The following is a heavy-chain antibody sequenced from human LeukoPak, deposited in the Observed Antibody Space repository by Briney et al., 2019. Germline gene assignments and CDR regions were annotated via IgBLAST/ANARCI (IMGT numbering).Heavy chain of an antibody. CDR1: GGSFSGYY. J-gene: IGHJ4*02. Sequence: PSETLSLTCAVYGGSFSGYYWSWIRQPPGKGLEWIGEINHSGSTNYNPSLKSRVTISVDTSKNQFSLKLSSVTAADTAVYYCAKDYDSSGYFVYYFDYWGQGTLVTVSS. V-gene: IGHV4-34*01. D-gene: IGHD3-22*01. CDR2: INHSGST. CDR3: AKDYDSSGYFVYYFDY.